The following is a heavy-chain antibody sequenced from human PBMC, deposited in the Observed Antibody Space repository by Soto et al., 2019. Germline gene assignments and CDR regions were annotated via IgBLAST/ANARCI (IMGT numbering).Heavy chain of an antibody. Sequence: QVPLPESGPGLVKPSQTLSLTCSVSGGSINSGGYYWSWIRQHPGKGLEWIGNIYYSGSTYYNPSLKSRVTISIDTSKTHFSLKLSSVTAADTAVYYCARSSISNKIEYWGQGTLAPGSS. CDR1: GGSINSGGYY. D-gene: IGHD2-2*01. CDR3: ARSSISNKIEY. J-gene: IGHJ4*02. V-gene: IGHV4-31*03. CDR2: IYYSGST.